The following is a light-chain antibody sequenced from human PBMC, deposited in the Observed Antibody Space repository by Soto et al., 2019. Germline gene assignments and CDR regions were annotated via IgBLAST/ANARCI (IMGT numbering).Light chain of an antibody. CDR3: QSYDSSLSGYV. CDR2: ANN. V-gene: IGLV1-40*01. J-gene: IGLJ1*01. CDR1: SSNIGAGYD. Sequence: QSVLTQPPSVSGAPGQRVTISCTGSSSNIGAGYDVHWYQQLPVTAPKPLIYANNNRPSGVPDRFAGSKSGTSASLAITGLQAEDEADYHCQSYDSSLSGYVFGTGTKVTVL.